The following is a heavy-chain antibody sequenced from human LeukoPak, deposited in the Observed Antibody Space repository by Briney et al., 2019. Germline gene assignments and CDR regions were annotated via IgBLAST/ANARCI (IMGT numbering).Heavy chain of an antibody. D-gene: IGHD3-22*01. V-gene: IGHV4-59*12. Sequence: SETLSLTCTVSGGPICSYYWSWIRQPPGKALEWIGNIFYSGSTYYSPSLKSRVTISLDTSRNQFSLKLNSVTAADTAVYYCAKSNGYGLIDIWGQGTMVTVSS. J-gene: IGHJ3*02. CDR2: IFYSGST. CDR3: AKSNGYGLIDI. CDR1: GGPICSYY.